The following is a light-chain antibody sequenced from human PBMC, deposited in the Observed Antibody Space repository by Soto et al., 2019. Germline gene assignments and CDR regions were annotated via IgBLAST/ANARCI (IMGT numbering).Light chain of an antibody. CDR2: LNSDGSH. J-gene: IGLJ2*01. V-gene: IGLV4-69*01. CDR1: SGYSSYA. Sequence: QPVLTQSPSASASLGASVKLTCTLSSGYSSYAIAWHQQQPEKGPRYLMRLNSDGSHSKGDGIPDRFSGSSSGAERYLTISSLQSEDEADYYCQTWGTGIQLFGGGTKLTVL. CDR3: QTWGTGIQL.